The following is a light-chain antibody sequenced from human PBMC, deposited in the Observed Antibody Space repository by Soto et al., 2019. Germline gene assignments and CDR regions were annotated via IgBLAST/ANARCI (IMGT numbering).Light chain of an antibody. Sequence: EFVLTQSPGTLSLSPVERATLSCRASQSVSNNYLAWYQQKPGQAPRLVIYGASNRATGIPDRFSASGSGTDFTLTISRLEPEDFAVYYCQQYISSPLTFGQGTKVDI. CDR1: QSVSNNY. CDR3: QQYISSPLT. V-gene: IGKV3-20*01. J-gene: IGKJ1*01. CDR2: GAS.